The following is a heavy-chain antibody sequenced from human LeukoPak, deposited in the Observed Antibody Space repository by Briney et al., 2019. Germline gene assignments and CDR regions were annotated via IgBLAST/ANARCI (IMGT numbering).Heavy chain of an antibody. J-gene: IGHJ3*02. CDR1: GFTFSNDA. CDR2: ISGSGGST. V-gene: IGHV3-23*01. Sequence: GGSLRLSCTTSGFTFSNDAMRWVRQAPGKRLEWVSAISGSGGSTYYADSVKGRFTISRDNSKNTLYLQMNSLRAEDTAVYYCAKAGGSGSYYNEGDAFDIWGQGTMVTVSS. CDR3: AKAGGSGSYYNEGDAFDI. D-gene: IGHD3-10*01.